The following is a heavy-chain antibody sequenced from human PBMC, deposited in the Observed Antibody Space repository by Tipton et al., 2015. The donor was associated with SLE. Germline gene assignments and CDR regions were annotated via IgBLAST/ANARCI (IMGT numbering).Heavy chain of an antibody. D-gene: IGHD6-13*01. CDR2: IYYSGST. V-gene: IGHV4-59*12. Sequence: TLSLTCTVSGGSISSYYWSWIRQPPGKGLEWIGYIYYSGSTNYNPPLKSRVTISVDTSKNQFSLKLNSVTAADTAVYYCARDPSSSWGGSRSFDLWGRGTLVTVSS. CDR1: GGSISSYY. CDR3: ARDPSSSWGGSRSFDL. J-gene: IGHJ2*01.